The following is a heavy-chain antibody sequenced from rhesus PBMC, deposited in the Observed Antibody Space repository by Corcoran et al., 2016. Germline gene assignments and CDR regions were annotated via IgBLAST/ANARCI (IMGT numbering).Heavy chain of an antibody. CDR1: GFTFRDYW. CDR3: NREWLDY. V-gene: IGHV3-16*02. J-gene: IGHJ4*01. Sequence: EVQLVESGGGLVQPGGSLRLYCAASGFTFRDYWLSWVRPAPGKGLDWVGRIKNNVDGGTAAYAESVKGRFTISRDDSKNTLYLQMNSLKTEDTAVYYCNREWLDYWGQGVLVTVSS. CDR2: IKNNVDGGTA.